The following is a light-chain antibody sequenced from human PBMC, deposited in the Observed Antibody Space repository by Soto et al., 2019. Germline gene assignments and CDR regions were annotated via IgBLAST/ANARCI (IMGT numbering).Light chain of an antibody. J-gene: IGKJ2*01. CDR3: QQYSQWPLYH. V-gene: IGKV3-15*01. Sequence: ELAMKQSPATVPASPEERGTLCCRASQSVNSDLAWYQQTPGQAPRPHTYDASTRAAGVPARFSGSGSGTEFTLTISGLQSEDFSLYYCQQYSQWPLYHFGQGTKVDIK. CDR2: DAS. CDR1: QSVNSD.